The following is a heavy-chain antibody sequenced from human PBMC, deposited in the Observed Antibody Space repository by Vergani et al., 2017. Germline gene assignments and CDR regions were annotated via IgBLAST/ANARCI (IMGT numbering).Heavy chain of an antibody. V-gene: IGHV4-34*01. D-gene: IGHD2-8*01. Sequence: QAQLQQWGAGLLKPSETLYLTCAIYGGSFNDYWWTWIRQPPVKGLEWIGEIRHDGITHYSPSLKSRVTISIDTSTHQFSLNLRSVTAADTAVYYCAREGYCTKGVCFTLFDVWGQGALVTVSS. CDR1: GGSFNDYW. J-gene: IGHJ4*02. CDR2: IRHDGIT. CDR3: AREGYCTKGVCFTLFDV.